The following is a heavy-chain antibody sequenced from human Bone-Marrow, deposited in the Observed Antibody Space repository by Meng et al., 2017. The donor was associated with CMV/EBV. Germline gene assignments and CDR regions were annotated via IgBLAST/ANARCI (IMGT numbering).Heavy chain of an antibody. CDR1: GFTFSGSA. J-gene: IGHJ6*02. Sequence: GESLKISCAASGFTFSGSAMHWVRQASGKGLEWVGRIRSKANSYATAYAASVKGRFTISRDDSKNTAYLQMNSLKTEDTAVYYCTRDYDLEGPYYYYGMAVWGQGPTVTVSS. CDR3: TRDYDLEGPYYYYGMAV. CDR2: IRSKANSYAT. V-gene: IGHV3-73*01. D-gene: IGHD3-3*01.